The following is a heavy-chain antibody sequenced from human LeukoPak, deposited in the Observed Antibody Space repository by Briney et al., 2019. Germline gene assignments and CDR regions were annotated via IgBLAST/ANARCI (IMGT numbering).Heavy chain of an antibody. J-gene: IGHJ4*02. V-gene: IGHV5-51*01. Sequence: GESLKISCKASGYRSTGYSIGWAGKMPGKGLEWMGIIYPGDSDTRYSPSFQGQVTISADKSISTAYLQWSSLKASDTAMYYCARRRQGFDYWGQGTLVTVSS. CDR1: GYRSTGYS. CDR2: IYPGDSDT. CDR3: ARRRQGFDY.